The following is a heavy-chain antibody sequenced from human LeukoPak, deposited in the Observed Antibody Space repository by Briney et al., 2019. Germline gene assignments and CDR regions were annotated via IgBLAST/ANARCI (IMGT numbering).Heavy chain of an antibody. CDR1: GFTFSSYG. CDR3: ARARGAAAGTAFDI. V-gene: IGHV3-33*01. D-gene: IGHD6-13*01. J-gene: IGHJ3*02. CDR2: IWYDGSNK. Sequence: XSLXLSCAASGFTFSSYGMHWVRQAPGKGLEWVAVIWYDGSNKYYADSVKGRFTISRDNSKNTLYLQMNSLRAEDTAVYYCARARGAAAGTAFDIWGQGTMVTVSS.